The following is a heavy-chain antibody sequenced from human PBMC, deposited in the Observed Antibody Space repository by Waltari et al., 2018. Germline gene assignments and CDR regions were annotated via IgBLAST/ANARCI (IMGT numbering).Heavy chain of an antibody. CDR1: GGSISSRSFY. CDR2: IYYSGST. Sequence: QLQLQASGPGLVKPSETLSLTCTVSGGSISSRSFYWGWIRQPPGKGLEWIGSIYYSGSTYYNPSLKSRVTISVDTSKNQFSLKLSSVTAADTAVYYCARDLRVATIGDYFDYWGQGTLVTVSS. J-gene: IGHJ4*02. V-gene: IGHV4-39*07. CDR3: ARDLRVATIGDYFDY. D-gene: IGHD5-12*01.